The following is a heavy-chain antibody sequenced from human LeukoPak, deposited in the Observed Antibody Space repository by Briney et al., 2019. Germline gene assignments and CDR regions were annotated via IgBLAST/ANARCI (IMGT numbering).Heavy chain of an antibody. CDR1: GYTFTSYY. CDR2: INTSGGAT. V-gene: IGHV1-46*01. J-gene: IGHJ4*02. Sequence: ASVKVSCKASGYTFTSYYVHWVRQAPGQGLEWMGIINTSGGATNFAQKFQGRVTMTRDTSTSTVYMELSSLRSEDTAVYYCAERYDFWSGPDYWGQGTLVTVSS. CDR3: AERYDFWSGPDY. D-gene: IGHD3-3*01.